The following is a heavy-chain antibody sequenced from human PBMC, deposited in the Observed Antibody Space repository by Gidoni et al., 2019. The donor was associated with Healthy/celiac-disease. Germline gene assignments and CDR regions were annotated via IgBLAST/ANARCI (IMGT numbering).Heavy chain of an antibody. D-gene: IGHD3-16*01. Sequence: QITLKESGPTLVKPTQTLPLTCTSSGFSLRTSGVGVGWIRQPPGKALEWLALIYWDDDKRYSPSLKSRLTITKDTSKNQVVLTMTNMDPVDTATYYGAHREGGAEGYDAFDIWGQGTMVTVSA. CDR2: IYWDDDK. J-gene: IGHJ3*02. CDR3: AHREGGAEGYDAFDI. V-gene: IGHV2-5*02. CDR1: GFSLRTSGVG.